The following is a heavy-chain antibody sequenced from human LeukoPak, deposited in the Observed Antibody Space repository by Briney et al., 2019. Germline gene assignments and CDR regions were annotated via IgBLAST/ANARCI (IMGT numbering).Heavy chain of an antibody. CDR3: ARHVPSYYDILTGYFDWFDP. CDR2: IYTSGST. Sequence: PSETLSLTCTVSGGSISSYYWSWIRQPAGKGLEWIGRIYTSGSTNYNPSLKSRVTISVDTSKNQFSLKLSSVTAADTAVYYCARHVPSYYDILTGYFDWFDPWGQGTLVTVSS. V-gene: IGHV4-4*07. D-gene: IGHD3-9*01. CDR1: GGSISSYY. J-gene: IGHJ5*02.